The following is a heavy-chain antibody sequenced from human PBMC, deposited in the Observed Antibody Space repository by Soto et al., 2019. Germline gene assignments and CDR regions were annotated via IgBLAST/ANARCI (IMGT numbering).Heavy chain of an antibody. CDR2: IIPILGET. CDR3: ARGLGGRMDD. D-gene: IGHD3-16*01. Sequence: QVQLVQSGAEVKKPGSSVRVSCKASGTIFSSYTISWVRQAPGQGLEWMGRIIPILGETNSAQKFQGRVTPTADKSTNTAYMELNRLRLEDTALYYCARGLGGRMDDWGQGTTVTVSS. J-gene: IGHJ6*02. CDR1: GTIFSSYT. V-gene: IGHV1-69*08.